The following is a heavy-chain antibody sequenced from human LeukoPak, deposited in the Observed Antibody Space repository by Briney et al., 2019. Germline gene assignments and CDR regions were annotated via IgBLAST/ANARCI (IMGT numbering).Heavy chain of an antibody. V-gene: IGHV3-7*01. D-gene: IGHD3-10*01. CDR1: EFTLSYFW. Sequence: GGSLGLSCTTSEFTLSYFWMSWVRQAPGEGLEWVANIKHDGSGMSYVDSVKGRFTISRDNAKDSLYLQMNSLRAEDTAIYYCARVEFGEYNYYFDSWGQGTLVTVS. CDR2: IKHDGSGM. J-gene: IGHJ4*02. CDR3: ARVEFGEYNYYFDS.